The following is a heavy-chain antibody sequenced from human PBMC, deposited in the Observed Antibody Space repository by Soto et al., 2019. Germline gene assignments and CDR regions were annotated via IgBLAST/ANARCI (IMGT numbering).Heavy chain of an antibody. Sequence: QVQLVQSGAEVKKPGSSVKVSCKASGGTFGSYAISWVRQAPGQGLEWMGGIIPIPGTANYAQKFQGRVTIAADESTSTAYMELSSLRSEDTAVYYWARAQGSSASLEIYYYYYYGMDVWGQGTPVTVSS. D-gene: IGHD2-2*01. CDR3: ARAQGSSASLEIYYYYYYGMDV. V-gene: IGHV1-69*01. CDR1: GGTFGSYA. J-gene: IGHJ6*02. CDR2: IIPIPGTA.